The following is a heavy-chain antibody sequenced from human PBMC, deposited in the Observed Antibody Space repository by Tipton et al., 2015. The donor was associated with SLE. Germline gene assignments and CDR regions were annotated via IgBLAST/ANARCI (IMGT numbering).Heavy chain of an antibody. CDR3: AREQTVTTGGSNWFDP. V-gene: IGHV4-59*11. Sequence: TLSLTCTVSGGSITSHFWSWIRQPPGKGLEWIGYIYYSGSTNYNPSLKSRVTISVDTSKNQFSLQLSSVTAADTAVYYCAREQTVTTGGSNWFDPWGQGTLVTVSS. CDR1: GGSITSHF. D-gene: IGHD4-17*01. J-gene: IGHJ5*02. CDR2: IYYSGST.